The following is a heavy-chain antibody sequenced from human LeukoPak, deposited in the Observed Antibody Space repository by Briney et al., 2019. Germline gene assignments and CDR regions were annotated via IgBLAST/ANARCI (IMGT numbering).Heavy chain of an antibody. CDR1: TFAINIYA. Sequence: GGSLRLSCTPSTFAINIYAMTWVRQAPGKGLEWVSSITVNGGDIYYADSVRGRFTISRDNSKNTLYLQMNSLRAEDTAVYYCAKDPNGDYVGAFDSWDHGTMVTVSS. CDR2: ITVNGGDI. V-gene: IGHV3-23*01. CDR3: AKDPNGDYVGAFDS. J-gene: IGHJ3*02. D-gene: IGHD4-17*01.